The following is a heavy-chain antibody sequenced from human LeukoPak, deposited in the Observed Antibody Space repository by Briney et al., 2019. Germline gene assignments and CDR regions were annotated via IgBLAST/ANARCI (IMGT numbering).Heavy chain of an antibody. J-gene: IGHJ1*01. V-gene: IGHV4-39*07. CDR3: ARDLGPGGSPFFQH. D-gene: IGHD1-26*01. CDR2: IYYSGST. CDR1: GGSISSSSYY. Sequence: TSETLSLTCTVSGGSISSSSYYWGWIRQPPGKGLEWIGSIYYSGSTYYNPSLKSRVTISVDTSKNQFSLKLSSVTAADTAVYYCARDLGPGGSPFFQHWGQGTLVTVSS.